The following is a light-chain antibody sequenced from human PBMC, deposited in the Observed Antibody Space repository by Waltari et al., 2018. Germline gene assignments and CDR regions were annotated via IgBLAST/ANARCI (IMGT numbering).Light chain of an antibody. Sequence: DIQMTQSPSSLSASVGGRVTITCRASRFISYFLNWYQQKPGKAPKLLIFPASTLQSGVPSRFLANMSGPDFTLTINSLQPDDFATYFCQQLNSYPREFTFGPGTKVDIK. J-gene: IGKJ3*01. V-gene: IGKV1-39*01. CDR2: PAS. CDR3: QQLNSYPREFT. CDR1: RFISYF.